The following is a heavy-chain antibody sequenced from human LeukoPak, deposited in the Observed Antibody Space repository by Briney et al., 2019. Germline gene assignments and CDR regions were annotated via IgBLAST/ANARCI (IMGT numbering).Heavy chain of an antibody. CDR1: GYTFTSYY. Sequence: ASVKVSFKASGYTFTSYYMHWVRQAPGQGLEWMGIINPSGGSTSYAQKFQGRVTITADKSTSTAYMELSSLRSEDTAVYYCARGSLYYYDSSGYPEKVAVGAFDIWGQGTMVTVSS. V-gene: IGHV1-46*01. CDR2: INPSGGST. D-gene: IGHD3-22*01. J-gene: IGHJ3*02. CDR3: ARGSLYYYDSSGYPEKVAVGAFDI.